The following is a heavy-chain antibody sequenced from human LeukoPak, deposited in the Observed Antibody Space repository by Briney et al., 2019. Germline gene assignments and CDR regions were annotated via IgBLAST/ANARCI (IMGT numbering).Heavy chain of an antibody. V-gene: IGHV3-7*01. CDR3: ARDGGSSGSYPY. Sequence: GGSLRLSCAASGFTFSSYSMNWVRQAPGMGLEWVANIKEDGSEKYYVDSVKGRFTISRDNAKNSLYLQMNSLRGEDTAVYYCARDGGSSGSYPYWGQGTLVTVSS. D-gene: IGHD1-26*01. J-gene: IGHJ4*02. CDR2: IKEDGSEK. CDR1: GFTFSSYS.